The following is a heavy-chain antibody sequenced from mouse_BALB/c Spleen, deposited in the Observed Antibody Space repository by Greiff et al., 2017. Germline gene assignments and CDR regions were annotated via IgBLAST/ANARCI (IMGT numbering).Heavy chain of an antibody. J-gene: IGHJ3*01. CDR1: GFTFSSYT. CDR3: TREIFAY. V-gene: IGHV5-6-4*01. CDR2: ISSGGSYT. Sequence: VKLVESGGGLVKPGGSLKLSCAASGFTFSSYTMSWVRQTPEKRLEWVATISSGGSYTYYPDSVKGRFTISRDNAKNTLYLQMSSLKSEDTAMYYCTREIFAYWGQGTLVTVSA.